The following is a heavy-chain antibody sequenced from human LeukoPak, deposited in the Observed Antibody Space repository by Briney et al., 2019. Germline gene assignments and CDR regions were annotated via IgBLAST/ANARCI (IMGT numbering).Heavy chain of an antibody. CDR3: TRGSYDVLTGYSTLGEY. CDR1: GGSISSSSYY. J-gene: IGHJ1*01. V-gene: IGHV4-39*01. D-gene: IGHD3-9*01. CDR2: IYYSGST. Sequence: SETLSLTCTVSGGSISSSSYYWGWIRQPPGKGLEWIRNIYYSGSTYYNPSLKSRLTISVDKSQRQFSLRLSSVTAADTALYYCTRGSYDVLTGYSTLGEYWGQGTLVTVSS.